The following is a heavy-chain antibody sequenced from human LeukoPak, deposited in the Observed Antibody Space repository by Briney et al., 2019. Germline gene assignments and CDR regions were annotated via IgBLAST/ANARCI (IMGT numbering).Heavy chain of an antibody. Sequence: PGGSLSLSCAASGFTFSSYSMNWVRQAPGKGLEWVSYISSSSSTIYYADSVKGRFTISRDNAKNSLYLQMNSLRAEDTAVYYCARAPGAALDWGQGTLVTVSS. V-gene: IGHV3-48*04. CDR2: ISSSSSTI. J-gene: IGHJ4*02. CDR3: ARAPGAALD. CDR1: GFTFSSYS. D-gene: IGHD3-10*01.